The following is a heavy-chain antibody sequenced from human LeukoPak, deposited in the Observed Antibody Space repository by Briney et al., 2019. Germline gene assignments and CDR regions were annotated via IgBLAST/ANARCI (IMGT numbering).Heavy chain of an antibody. CDR1: GGSFSGYY. CDR2: INHSGST. J-gene: IGHJ5*02. Sequence: SETLSLTCAVSGGSFSGYYWSSIPQPPRKGLEWIGEINHSGSTNYNPSPKSRVTISVDTSKNQFSLKLSSVTAADTAVYYWARARPGAYSNPRVPSNSFDPWGQGTLVTVSS. V-gene: IGHV4-34*01. CDR3: ARARPGAYSNPRVPSNSFDP. D-gene: IGHD4-11*01.